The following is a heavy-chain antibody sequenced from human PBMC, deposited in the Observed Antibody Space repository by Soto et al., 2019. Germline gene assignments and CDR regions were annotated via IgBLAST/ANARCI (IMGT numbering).Heavy chain of an antibody. V-gene: IGHV1-69*13. CDR3: ARGGYCSSTSCRYYYYYGMDV. CDR1: GGTFSSYA. CDR2: IIPIFGTA. D-gene: IGHD2-2*01. J-gene: IGHJ6*02. Sequence: GASVKVSCKASGGTFSSYAISWVRQAPGQGLEWMGGIIPIFGTANYARKFQGRVTITADESTSTAYMELSSLRSEDTAVYYCARGGYCSSTSCRYYYYYGMDVWGQGTTVTVSS.